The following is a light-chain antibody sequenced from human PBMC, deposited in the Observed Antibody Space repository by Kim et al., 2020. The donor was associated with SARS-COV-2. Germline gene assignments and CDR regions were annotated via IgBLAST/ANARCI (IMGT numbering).Light chain of an antibody. Sequence: ELTQPPPASGTPGQRVTISCSGGTSNIGANTVNWYQQFPGPAPKLLIYANDRRPSGVPDLFSVSQSGTSASLAISGLQSEDETDYYCATWDDSLNAWVFGGGPRVIVL. V-gene: IGLV1-44*01. CDR3: ATWDDSLNAWV. CDR1: TSNIGANT. CDR2: AND. J-gene: IGLJ3*02.